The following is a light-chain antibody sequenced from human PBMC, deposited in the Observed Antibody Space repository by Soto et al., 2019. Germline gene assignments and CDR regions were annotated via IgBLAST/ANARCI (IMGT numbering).Light chain of an antibody. CDR3: QHRSSGPLFT. J-gene: IGKJ3*01. CDR1: QTIGSS. Sequence: ESVFTQSPATLSLSPGERATLSCRASQTIGSSLARYQQRPGQAPRLLIYDTYNRATGIPARFSGSGSGTDFTLTISSLEPEDFAVYYCQHRSSGPLFTFGPGTKVDIK. V-gene: IGKV3-11*01. CDR2: DTY.